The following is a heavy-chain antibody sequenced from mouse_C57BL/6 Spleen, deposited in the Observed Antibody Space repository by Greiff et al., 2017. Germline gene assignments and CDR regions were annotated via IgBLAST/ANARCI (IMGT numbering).Heavy chain of an antibody. CDR3: ARSDYYGSSYFDY. CDR2: IDPSDSET. CDR1: GYTFTSYW. J-gene: IGHJ2*01. D-gene: IGHD1-1*01. V-gene: IGHV1-52*01. Sequence: QVQLQQPGAELVRPGSSVKLSCKASGYTFTSYWMHWVKQRPIQGLEWIGNIDPSDSETHYNQKFKDKATVTVDKSSSTAYMQLSSLTSEDSAVYYCARSDYYGSSYFDYWGQGTTLTVSS.